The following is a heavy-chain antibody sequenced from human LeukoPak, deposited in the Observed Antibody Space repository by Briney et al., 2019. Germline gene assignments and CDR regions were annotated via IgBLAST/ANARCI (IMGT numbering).Heavy chain of an antibody. CDR2: ISYSSSYI. J-gene: IGHJ4*02. Sequence: GGSLTLSCAPSGFTLKRYSMNGVPEAPGKGLEWVSSISYSSSYILYTHSVKARFPIPRENPKNSLSSQMNRLRPETSDVFSCARDLTEETYSISPFDYGGQGTLVTVSS. V-gene: IGHV3-21*01. D-gene: IGHD4-11*01. CDR1: GFTLKRYS. CDR3: ARDLTEETYSISPFDY.